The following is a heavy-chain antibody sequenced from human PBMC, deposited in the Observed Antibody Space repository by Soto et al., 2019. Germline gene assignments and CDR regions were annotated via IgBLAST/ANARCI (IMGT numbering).Heavy chain of an antibody. J-gene: IGHJ4*02. CDR3: ARGRTPPTAMYDILTGYFY. CDR1: GGSFISYA. CDR2: IIPIFGTA. Sequence: SVKVSCKASGGSFISYAIIWVRQAPGQGLEWMGGIIPIFGTANYAQKFQGRVTITADESTSTAYMELSSLRSEDTAVYYCARGRTPPTAMYDILTGYFYWAQGTLVTVSS. V-gene: IGHV1-69*01. D-gene: IGHD3-9*01.